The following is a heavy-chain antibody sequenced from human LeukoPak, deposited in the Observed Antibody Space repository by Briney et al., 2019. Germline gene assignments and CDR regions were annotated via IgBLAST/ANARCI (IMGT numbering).Heavy chain of an antibody. CDR1: GFTFSDYY. Sequence: GGSLRLSCAASGFTFSDYYMSWIRQAPGKGLEWVSYISSSGSTIYYADSVKGRFTISRDNAKNSLYLQMNSLRAEDTATYYCARDHSRTEGGTSFWWFDPWGQGTLVIVSS. D-gene: IGHD1-26*01. CDR2: ISSSGSTI. J-gene: IGHJ5*02. V-gene: IGHV3-11*01. CDR3: ARDHSRTEGGTSFWWFDP.